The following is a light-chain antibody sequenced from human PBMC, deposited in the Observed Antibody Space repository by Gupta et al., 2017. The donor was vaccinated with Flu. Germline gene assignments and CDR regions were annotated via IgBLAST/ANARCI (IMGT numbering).Light chain of an antibody. CDR1: QSLSNNY. J-gene: IGKJ4*01. Sequence: ERATLSCRASQSLSNNYVAWYQQKPGQSTRLLIYGASSRATGIADRFGGSGSGTDFTLTISGLEAEDFAVYYCQQYDTSPLTVGGGTKVEIK. V-gene: IGKV3-20*01. CDR3: QQYDTSPLT. CDR2: GAS.